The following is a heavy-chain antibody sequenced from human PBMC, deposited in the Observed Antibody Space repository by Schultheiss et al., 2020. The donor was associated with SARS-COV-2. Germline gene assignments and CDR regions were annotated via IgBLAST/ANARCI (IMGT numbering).Heavy chain of an antibody. V-gene: IGHV1-18*01. CDR3: ARPHYCSATFCTGPFQY. J-gene: IGHJ1*01. CDR2: ISAYNGNT. CDR1: GYTFTSYG. D-gene: IGHD2-15*01. Sequence: ASVKVSCKASGYTFTSYGISWVRQAPGQGLEWMGWISAYNGNTNYAQKLQGRVTMTTDTSTSTAYMELRSLRSDDTAVYYCARPHYCSATFCTGPFQYWGQGNVVTVSS.